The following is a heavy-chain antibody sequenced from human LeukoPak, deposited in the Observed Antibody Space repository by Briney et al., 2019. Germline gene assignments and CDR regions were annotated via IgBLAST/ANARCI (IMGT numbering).Heavy chain of an antibody. D-gene: IGHD2-21*02. CDR2: IYSGGST. Sequence: GGSLRLSCAASGFTFSNAWMSWVRQAPGKGLEWVSVIYSGGSTYYADSVKGRFTISRDNSKNTLYLQMNSLRAEDTAVYYCAREDHCGGDCYSRGAFDIWGQGTMVTVSS. CDR3: AREDHCGGDCYSRGAFDI. V-gene: IGHV3-53*01. J-gene: IGHJ3*02. CDR1: GFTFSNAW.